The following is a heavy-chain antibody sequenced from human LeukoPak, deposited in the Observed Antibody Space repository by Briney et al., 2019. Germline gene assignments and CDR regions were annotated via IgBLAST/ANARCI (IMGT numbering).Heavy chain of an antibody. D-gene: IGHD3-9*01. CDR2: IKQDGSAI. J-gene: IGHJ4*02. CDR1: GCPFSSYW. V-gene: IGHV3-7*01. Sequence: GGSLRLSCATFGCPFSSYWMSWVRQTPGRGLEWVAYIKQDGSAIYSVDSVKGRFTISRDNAANSVYLQMNSLRAEDTAVYYCARDFDDDIGYYFDHWGQGALVTVSS. CDR3: ARDFDDDIGYYFDH.